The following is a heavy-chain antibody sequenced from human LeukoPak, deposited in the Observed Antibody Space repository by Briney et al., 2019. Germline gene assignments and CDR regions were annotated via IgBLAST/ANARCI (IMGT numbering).Heavy chain of an antibody. D-gene: IGHD6-19*01. CDR2: MNPNSGNT. J-gene: IGHJ4*02. CDR1: GGTFSSYA. V-gene: IGHV1-8*03. Sequence: ASVKVSCKASGGTFSSYAISWVRQATGQGLEWMGWMNPNSGNTGYAQKFQGRVTITRNTSISTAYMELSSLRSEDTAVYYCARGGQWLVRDYWGQGTLVTVSS. CDR3: ARGGQWLVRDY.